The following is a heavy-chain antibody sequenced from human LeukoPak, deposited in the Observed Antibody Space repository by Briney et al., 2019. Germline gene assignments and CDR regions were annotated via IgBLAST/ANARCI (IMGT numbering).Heavy chain of an antibody. J-gene: IGHJ4*02. CDR2: TYYSGST. Sequence: PSETLSLTCTVSGGSISSYYWSWIRQPPGKGLEWIGYTYYSGSTNYNPSLKSRATISVDTSKNQFSLKLSSVTAADTAVYYCARHVIGDHFNYWGQGTLVTVSS. CDR1: GGSISSYY. D-gene: IGHD4-17*01. V-gene: IGHV4-59*08. CDR3: ARHVIGDHFNY.